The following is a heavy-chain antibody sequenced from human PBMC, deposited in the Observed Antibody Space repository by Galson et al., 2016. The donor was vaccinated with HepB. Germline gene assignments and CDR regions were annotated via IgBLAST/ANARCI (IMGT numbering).Heavy chain of an antibody. CDR3: AGLSGSYYFGMDV. D-gene: IGHD1-26*01. J-gene: IGHJ6*02. V-gene: IGHV3-72*01. CDR1: GFTFSDPY. CDR2: IRNRANGYTT. Sequence: SLRLSCAASGFTFSDPYMDWVRQAPGKGLEWVGRIRNRANGYTTEYAASVKGRFTISRDDSKNSLYLQMSSLRAEDTAVYYCAGLSGSYYFGMDVWGQGTTVTVSS.